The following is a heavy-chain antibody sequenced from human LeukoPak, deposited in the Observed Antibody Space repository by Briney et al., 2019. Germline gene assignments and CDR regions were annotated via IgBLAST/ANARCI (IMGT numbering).Heavy chain of an antibody. J-gene: IGHJ3*02. V-gene: IGHV3-30*03. Sequence: PGRCLRLSCAAYGFTLSSYGMDWVRQAPGKVLGWEAAISYDGSNKYYADSVKGRFTLSRDNSKNTLYLQMNSLRAVDTAVYYCAVVFYGDYVGVGGAFDIWGQGTMVTVSS. D-gene: IGHD4-17*01. CDR2: ISYDGSNK. CDR1: GFTLSSYG. CDR3: AVVFYGDYVGVGGAFDI.